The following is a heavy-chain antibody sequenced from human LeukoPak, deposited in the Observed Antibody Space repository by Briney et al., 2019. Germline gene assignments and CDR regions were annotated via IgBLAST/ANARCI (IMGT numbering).Heavy chain of an antibody. J-gene: IGHJ5*02. CDR1: GGSLSGYY. CDR2: INHSGNT. D-gene: IGHD2-15*01. CDR3: VAAAYKSRFDR. Sequence: SETLSLTCTVYGGSLSGYYWSWIRQPPGKGLEWIGEINHSGNTNYNPSLKSRVTMSIDTPKNQFSLKLSSVTAADTAVYYCVAAAYKSRFDRWGQGTLVTVSS. V-gene: IGHV4-34*07.